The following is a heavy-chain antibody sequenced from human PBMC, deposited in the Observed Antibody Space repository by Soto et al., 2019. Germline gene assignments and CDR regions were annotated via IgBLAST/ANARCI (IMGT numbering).Heavy chain of an antibody. V-gene: IGHV3-30-3*01. CDR2: ISYDGSNK. CDR1: GFTFSSYA. J-gene: IGHJ6*02. D-gene: IGHD2-8*01. Sequence: QVQLVESGGGVVQPGRSLRLSCAASGFTFSSYAMHWVRQAPGKGLEWVAVISYDGSNKYYADSVKGRFTISRDNSKNTLYLQMNSLRAEDTAVYYCARDIARCSNGVWPNGYYYGMDVWGQGTTVTVSS. CDR3: ARDIARCSNGVWPNGYYYGMDV.